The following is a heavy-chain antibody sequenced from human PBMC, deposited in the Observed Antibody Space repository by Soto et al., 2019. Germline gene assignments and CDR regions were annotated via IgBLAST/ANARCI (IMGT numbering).Heavy chain of an antibody. CDR1: GGSISSGGYY. V-gene: IGHV4-31*03. CDR2: IYYSGST. J-gene: IGHJ2*01. D-gene: IGHD2-2*01. CDR3: ARLGVGRYCSSTSCLYWYFDL. Sequence: QVQLQESGPGLVKPSQTLSLTCTVSGGSISSGGYYWSWIRQHPGKGLEWIGYIYYSGSTYYNPSLMSRVNISVDTSKNQFSLKLISVTAADTAVYYCARLGVGRYCSSTSCLYWYFDLWGRGTLVTVSS.